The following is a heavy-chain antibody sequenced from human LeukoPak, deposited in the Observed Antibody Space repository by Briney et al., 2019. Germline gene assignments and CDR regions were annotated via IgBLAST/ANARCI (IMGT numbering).Heavy chain of an antibody. V-gene: IGHV3-7*01. Sequence: GGSLRLSCVASGFTFSSYRMAWVRQTPGKGLEGVASIKKDGNEKYYVDSVKRRFTISKDNAKTLLYLQVNNLRAEDTAVYYCTREDHSKYEYWGQGTPVTVSS. D-gene: IGHD4-11*01. CDR3: TREDHSKYEY. CDR2: IKKDGNEK. CDR1: GFTFSSYR. J-gene: IGHJ4*02.